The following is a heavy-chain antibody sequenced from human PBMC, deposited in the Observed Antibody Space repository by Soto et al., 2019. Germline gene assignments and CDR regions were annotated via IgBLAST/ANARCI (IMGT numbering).Heavy chain of an antibody. V-gene: IGHV3-23*01. J-gene: IGHJ6*02. Sequence: GGSLRLSCAASGFTFSSYAMSWVRQAPGKGLEWVSAISGSGGSTYYADSVKGRFTISRDNSKNTLYLQMNSLRAEDTAVYYCAKDGGSGSPRYYYYGMDVWGQGTTVTVSS. D-gene: IGHD3-10*01. CDR1: GFTFSSYA. CDR2: ISGSGGST. CDR3: AKDGGSGSPRYYYYGMDV.